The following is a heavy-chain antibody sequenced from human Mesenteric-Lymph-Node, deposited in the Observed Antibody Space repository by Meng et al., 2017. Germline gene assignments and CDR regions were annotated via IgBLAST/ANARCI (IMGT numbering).Heavy chain of an antibody. CDR2: IWSDGGNK. J-gene: IGHJ4*02. V-gene: IGHV3-33*01. D-gene: IGHD6-19*01. Sequence: GESLKISCAASGFTFSSYAMHWVRQAPGKGLEWVAVIWSDGGNKYYADSVRGRFTISRDNAKNTLYLQMNSLRAEDTAVYYCARLRIAVAGISFDYWGQGTLVTVSS. CDR1: GFTFSSYA. CDR3: ARLRIAVAGISFDY.